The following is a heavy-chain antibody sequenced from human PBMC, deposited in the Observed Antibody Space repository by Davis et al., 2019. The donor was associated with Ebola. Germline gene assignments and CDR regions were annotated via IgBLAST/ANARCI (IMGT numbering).Heavy chain of an antibody. CDR3: ARGQSPVWGSYRYSPFDY. Sequence: AASVKVSCKASGYTFSTYAMHWVRQAPGQRLEWMGWINAGNGNTKYSQELQGRVSIIRDTSASTAYMELRSLRSDDTAVYYCARGQSPVWGSYRYSPFDYWGQGTLVTVSS. V-gene: IGHV1-3*01. J-gene: IGHJ4*02. D-gene: IGHD3-16*02. CDR2: INAGNGNT. CDR1: GYTFSTYA.